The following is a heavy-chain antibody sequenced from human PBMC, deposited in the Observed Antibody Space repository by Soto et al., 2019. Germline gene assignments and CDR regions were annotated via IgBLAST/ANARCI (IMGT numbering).Heavy chain of an antibody. Sequence: EVQLLESGGGLVQPGGSLRLSCAASGFTFSSYAMSWDRQAPGKGLEWVSAISGSAGSTYYADSVKGRFTIARDNSKNTLYLQMNSLRAEDTAVYYCAKAAKPKNPSRLPNDYWGQGNLVTVSA. V-gene: IGHV3-23*01. J-gene: IGHJ4*02. CDR1: GFTFSSYA. CDR2: ISGSAGST. CDR3: AKAAKPKNPSRLPNDY.